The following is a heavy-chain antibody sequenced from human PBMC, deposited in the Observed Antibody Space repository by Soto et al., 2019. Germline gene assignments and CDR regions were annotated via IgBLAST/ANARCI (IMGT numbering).Heavy chain of an antibody. D-gene: IGHD3-9*01. CDR1: GGTFSSYA. Sequence: SVKVSCKASGGTFSSYAISWVRQAPGQGLEWMGGIIPIFGTANYAQKFQGRVTITADKSTSTAYMELSSLRSEDTAVYYCAISRPSYDILTGYYKGWFDPWGQGTLVTVSS. CDR3: AISRPSYDILTGYYKGWFDP. J-gene: IGHJ5*02. CDR2: IIPIFGTA. V-gene: IGHV1-69*06.